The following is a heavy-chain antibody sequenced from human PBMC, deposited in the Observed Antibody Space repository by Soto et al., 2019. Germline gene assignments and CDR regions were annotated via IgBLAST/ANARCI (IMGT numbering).Heavy chain of an antibody. V-gene: IGHV3-7*03. CDR3: ARGAYYYGSGSYYSLDY. CDR2: IKQDGSEK. D-gene: IGHD3-10*01. J-gene: IGHJ4*02. Sequence: EVQLVESGGGLVQPGGSLRLSCAASGFTFSSYWMSWVRQAPGKGLECVANIKQDGSEKYYVDSVKGRFTISRDNAKNSLYLQMNSLRAEDTAVYYCARGAYYYGSGSYYSLDYWGQGTLVTVSS. CDR1: GFTFSSYW.